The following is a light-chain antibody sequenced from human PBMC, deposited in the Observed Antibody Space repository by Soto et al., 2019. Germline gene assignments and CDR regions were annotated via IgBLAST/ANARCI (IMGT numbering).Light chain of an antibody. V-gene: IGKV3-15*01. J-gene: IGKJ5*01. CDR2: GAS. CDR1: QRVSIN. Sequence: ETVLTQSPATLSASPGDRVTLYCSGSQRVSINLAWYQQRPGQAPRLLIYGASTRATGLPARFSGSGSGTEFTLTISSLQSEDFAVYYCQQNNNWPPITFGQGTRLEIK. CDR3: QQNNNWPPIT.